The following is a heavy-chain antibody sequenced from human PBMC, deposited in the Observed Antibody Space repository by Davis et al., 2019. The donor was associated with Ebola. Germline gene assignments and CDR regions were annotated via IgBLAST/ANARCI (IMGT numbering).Heavy chain of an antibody. CDR2: ISYDGSNK. D-gene: IGHD1-26*01. J-gene: IGHJ4*02. V-gene: IGHV3-30-3*01. Sequence: PGGSLRLSCAASGFTFSSYAMHWVRQAPGKGLEWVAVISYDGSNKYYADSVKGRFTISRDNSKNTLYLQMNSLRAEDTAVYYCARDQVVGATFDYWGQGTLVTVSS. CDR3: ARDQVVGATFDY. CDR1: GFTFSSYA.